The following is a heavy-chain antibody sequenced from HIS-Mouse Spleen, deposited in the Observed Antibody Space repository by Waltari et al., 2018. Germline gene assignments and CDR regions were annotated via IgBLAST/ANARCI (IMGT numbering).Heavy chain of an antibody. CDR3: AREIPYSSSWYDWYFDL. Sequence: QLQLQESGPGLVKPSETLSFTCTVSGGSISSSSYYWGGIRQPPGKGLEWIGSIYYSGSNYYNPSLKSRVTISVDTSKNQFSLKLSSVTAADTAVYYCAREIPYSSSWYDWYFDLWGRGTLVTVSS. D-gene: IGHD6-13*01. CDR1: GGSISSSSYY. J-gene: IGHJ2*01. CDR2: IYYSGSN. V-gene: IGHV4-39*07.